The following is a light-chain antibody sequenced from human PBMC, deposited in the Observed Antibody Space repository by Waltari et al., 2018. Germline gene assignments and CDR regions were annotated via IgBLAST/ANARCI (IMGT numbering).Light chain of an antibody. Sequence: SCRASQGVSRSLARYQQKPGQAPRLLIYGASSRATGVPDRFSGSGSVTDFSLTISRLEPEDFAVYYCQHYVRLPVSFGQGTKVEIK. CDR3: QHYVRLPVS. J-gene: IGKJ1*01. CDR1: QGVSRS. V-gene: IGKV3-20*01. CDR2: GAS.